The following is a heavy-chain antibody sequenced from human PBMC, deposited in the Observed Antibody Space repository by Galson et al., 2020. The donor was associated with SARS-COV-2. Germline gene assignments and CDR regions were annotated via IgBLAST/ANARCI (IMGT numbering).Heavy chain of an antibody. D-gene: IGHD3-10*01. V-gene: IGHV4-34*01. CDR1: GGSFSPYF. Sequence: ETSETLSLTCAVYGGSFSPYFWTWIRQPPGKGLEWVGEIDHSGRTNYNPSLKSRVAISVDTAKNQFSLTLHSVTAADTAVYYCARGARTINMVFGIFGHIYYFDSWGQGTLGPVSS. CDR3: ARGARTINMVFGIFGHIYYFDS. J-gene: IGHJ4*02. CDR2: IDHSGRT.